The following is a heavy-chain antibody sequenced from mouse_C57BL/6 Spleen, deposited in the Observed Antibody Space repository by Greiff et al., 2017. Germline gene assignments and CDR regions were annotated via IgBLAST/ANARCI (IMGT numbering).Heavy chain of an antibody. V-gene: IGHV1-54*01. CDR2: INPGSGGT. CDR1: GYAFTNYL. D-gene: IGHD2-2*01. CDR3: AGEEYGFAWFAY. Sequence: QVQLQQSGAELVRPGTSVKVSCKASGYAFTNYLIEWVKQRPGQGLEWIGVINPGSGGTTYNEKFKGQATLTADKSSSTAYMQLSSLTSEDSAVYFCAGEEYGFAWFAYWGQGTLVTVSA. J-gene: IGHJ3*01.